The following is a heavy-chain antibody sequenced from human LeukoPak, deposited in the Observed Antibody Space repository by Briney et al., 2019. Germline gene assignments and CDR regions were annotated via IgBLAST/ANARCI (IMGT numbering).Heavy chain of an antibody. CDR1: GGSISSGDYY. D-gene: IGHD4-17*01. V-gene: IGHV4-30-4*08. J-gene: IGHJ3*02. CDR3: ARDGVWAVTTPLDDAFDI. Sequence: SETLSLTCTVSGGSISSGDYYWSWIRQPPGKGLEWIGYIYYSGSTYYNPSLKSRVTISVDTSKNQFSLKLSFVTAADTAVYYCARDGVWAVTTPLDDAFDIWGQGTMVTVSS. CDR2: IYYSGST.